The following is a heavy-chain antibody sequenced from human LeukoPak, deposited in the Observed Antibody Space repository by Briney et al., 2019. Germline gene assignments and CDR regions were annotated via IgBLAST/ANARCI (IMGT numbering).Heavy chain of an antibody. D-gene: IGHD6-19*01. CDR2: FDPEDGET. CDR3: ARVGAWGSGRRFDY. V-gene: IGHV1-24*01. CDR1: GYTLTELS. J-gene: IGHJ4*02. Sequence: ASVKVSCKVSGYTLTELSMHWVRQAPGKGLEWMGGFDPEDGETIYAQKFQGRVTMTEDTSTDTAYMELSSLRSEDTAMYYCARVGAWGSGRRFDYWGQGTLVTVSS.